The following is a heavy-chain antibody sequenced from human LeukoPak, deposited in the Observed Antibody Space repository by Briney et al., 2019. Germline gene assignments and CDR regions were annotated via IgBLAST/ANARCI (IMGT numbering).Heavy chain of an antibody. CDR1: GFTFSAYA. Sequence: PGGSLRLSCAASGFTFSAYAMSWFRQAPGKGLEWVANIHDDGHVRNYEDSVKGRFTISRDDARSSVYLQLRSLRAEDMALYFCARGRGWVDHWGQGTLVTVSS. V-gene: IGHV3-7*01. CDR2: IHDDGHVR. J-gene: IGHJ4*02. CDR3: ARGRGWVDH. D-gene: IGHD3-16*01.